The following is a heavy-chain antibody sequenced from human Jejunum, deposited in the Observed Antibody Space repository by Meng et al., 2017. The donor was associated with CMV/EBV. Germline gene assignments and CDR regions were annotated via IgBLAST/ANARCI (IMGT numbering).Heavy chain of an antibody. CDR1: GFTFSTST. J-gene: IGHJ4*02. D-gene: IGHD2/OR15-2a*01. CDR2: ISPSSNYI. CDR3: AKESMARNYFDY. V-gene: IGHV3-21*01. Sequence: AASGFTFSTSTMTWVRQAPGKGLEWVSSISPSSNYIYYADSVKGRFTISRDNAKNSLYLEMNSLRADDTAVYYCAKESMARNYFDYWGQGTLVTVSS.